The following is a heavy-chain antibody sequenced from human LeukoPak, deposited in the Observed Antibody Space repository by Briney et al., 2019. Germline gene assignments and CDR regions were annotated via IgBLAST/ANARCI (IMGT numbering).Heavy chain of an antibody. V-gene: IGHV1-2*02. J-gene: IGHJ5*02. D-gene: IGHD2-15*01. Sequence: ASVKVSCKASGYTFTGYYMHWVRQAPGQGLEWMGWINPNSGGTNYAQKFQGRVTMSRDTSISTAYMELSRLRSDDTAVYYCARVLGGPNWFDPWGQGTLVTVSS. CDR3: ARVLGGPNWFDP. CDR2: INPNSGGT. CDR1: GYTFTGYY.